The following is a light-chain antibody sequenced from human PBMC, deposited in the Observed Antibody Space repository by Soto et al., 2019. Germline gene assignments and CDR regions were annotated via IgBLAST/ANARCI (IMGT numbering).Light chain of an antibody. CDR3: QQYNSYPWT. CDR1: QSISSW. J-gene: IGKJ1*01. Sequence: DIQMTQSPSTLSASVGDRVTITCRASQSISSWLAWYQQKPWKAPKLLIYDASSLKSGVPSRFSVSGSGTEFTITISSLQPDDFATDYCQQYNSYPWTFGQGTKVDIK. V-gene: IGKV1-5*01. CDR2: DAS.